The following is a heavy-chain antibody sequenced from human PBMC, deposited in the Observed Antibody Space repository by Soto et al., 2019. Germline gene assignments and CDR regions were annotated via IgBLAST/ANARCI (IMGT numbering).Heavy chain of an antibody. V-gene: IGHV5-51*01. CDR3: AKHEGYCSSTTCSNFDS. Sequence: GESLKISCRGSGFTFTNYWIAWVRQMPGKGLEWMGIIYPGDSDISYSPSFQGQVTISADKSINTAYLHWSSLKASDTAIYYCAKHEGYCSSTTCSNFDSWGQGTLVTVSS. D-gene: IGHD2-2*01. J-gene: IGHJ4*02. CDR2: IYPGDSDI. CDR1: GFTFTNYW.